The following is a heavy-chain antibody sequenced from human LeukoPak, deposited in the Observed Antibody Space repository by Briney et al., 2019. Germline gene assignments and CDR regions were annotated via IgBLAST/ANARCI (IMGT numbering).Heavy chain of an antibody. CDR1: GFTFSSYA. V-gene: IGHV3-30-3*01. CDR3: AKDRTMVRGAHGAFDI. CDR2: ISYDGSNK. J-gene: IGHJ3*02. Sequence: GGSLRLSCAASGFTFSSYAMHWVRQAPGKGLEWVAVISYDGSNKYYADSVKGRFTISRDNSKNTLYLQMNSLRAEDTAVYYCAKDRTMVRGAHGAFDIWGQGTMVTVSS. D-gene: IGHD3-10*01.